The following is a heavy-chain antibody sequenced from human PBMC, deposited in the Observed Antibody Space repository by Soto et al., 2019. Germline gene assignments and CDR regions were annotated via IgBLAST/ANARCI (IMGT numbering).Heavy chain of an antibody. CDR2: ISAYNGNT. CDR1: GYTFTSYG. J-gene: IGHJ3*02. D-gene: IGHD6-19*01. V-gene: IGHV1-18*01. CDR3: ARDGPGYSSGWYERRGDAFDI. Sequence: ASVKVSCKASGYTFTSYGISWVRQAPGQRIERMGWISAYNGNTNYAQKLQGRVTMTTDTSTSTAYMELRSLRSDDTAVYYCARDGPGYSSGWYERRGDAFDIWGQGTMVTVSS.